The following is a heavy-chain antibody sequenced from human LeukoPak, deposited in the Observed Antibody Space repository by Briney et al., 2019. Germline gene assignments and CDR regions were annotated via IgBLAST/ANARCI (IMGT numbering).Heavy chain of an antibody. CDR2: ISYDGSNK. V-gene: IGHV3-30-3*01. Sequence: GGSLRLSCAAFGFTFSSYAMHWVRQAPGKGLEWVAVISYDGSNKYYADSVKGRFTISRDNSKNTLYLQMNSLRAEDTAVYYCARDRDNYGDSGYWGQGTLVTVSS. CDR3: ARDRDNYGDSGY. CDR1: GFTFSSYA. D-gene: IGHD4-17*01. J-gene: IGHJ4*02.